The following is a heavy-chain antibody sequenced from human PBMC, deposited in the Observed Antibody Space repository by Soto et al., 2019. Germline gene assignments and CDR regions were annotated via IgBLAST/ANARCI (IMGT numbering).Heavy chain of an antibody. CDR1: GFTFSSYW. Sequence: PGGSLRLSCAASGFTFSSYWMSWVRQAPGKGLEWVANIKQDGSEKYYVDSVKGRFTISRDNAKNSLYLQMNSLRAEDTAVYYCARDRRVGYCSSTSCFQYYYGMDVWGQGTTVTVSS. V-gene: IGHV3-7*05. D-gene: IGHD2-2*01. J-gene: IGHJ6*02. CDR3: ARDRRVGYCSSTSCFQYYYGMDV. CDR2: IKQDGSEK.